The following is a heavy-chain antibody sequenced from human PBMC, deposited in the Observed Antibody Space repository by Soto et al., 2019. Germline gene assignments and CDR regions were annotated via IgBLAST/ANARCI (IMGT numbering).Heavy chain of an antibody. CDR3: ARMGFLEWLFDAFDI. V-gene: IGHV3-20*04. J-gene: IGHJ3*02. CDR1: GFTFGDYG. D-gene: IGHD3-3*01. Sequence: GGSLRLSCAASGFTFGDYGMSWVRQAPGKGLEWVSGINWNGGSTGYADSVKGRFTISRDNAKNSLYLQMNSLRAEDRALYYCARMGFLEWLFDAFDIWGQGTMVTVSS. CDR2: INWNGGST.